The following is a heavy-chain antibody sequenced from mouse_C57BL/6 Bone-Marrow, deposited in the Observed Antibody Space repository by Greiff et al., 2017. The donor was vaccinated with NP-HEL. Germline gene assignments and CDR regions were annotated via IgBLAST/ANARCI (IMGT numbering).Heavy chain of an antibody. V-gene: IGHV5-16*01. D-gene: IGHD2-4*01. CDR2: INYDGSST. J-gene: IGHJ4*01. Sequence: EVQRVESEGGLVQPGSPMKLSCTASGFTFSDYYMAWVRQVPEKGLEWVANINYDGSSTYYLDSLKSRFIIARDNAKNILYLQMSSLKSEDTATYYCAREGGLRRRTYAMDYWGQGTSVTVSS. CDR3: AREGGLRRRTYAMDY. CDR1: GFTFSDYY.